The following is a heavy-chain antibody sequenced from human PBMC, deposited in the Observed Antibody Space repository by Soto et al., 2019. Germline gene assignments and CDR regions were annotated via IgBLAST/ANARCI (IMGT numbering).Heavy chain of an antibody. CDR2: IYPGDSDT. CDR1: GYTFTNDW. V-gene: IGHV5-51*01. Sequence: VESLKISCNGFGYTFTNDWIGWVRQMPWKGPEWMGIIYPGDSDTKYNPSFQGQVTISADKSITTTYLQWSSLKASDTAIYYCAASIFYYGMDVWGQGTTVTVSS. CDR3: AASIFYYGMDV. J-gene: IGHJ6*02.